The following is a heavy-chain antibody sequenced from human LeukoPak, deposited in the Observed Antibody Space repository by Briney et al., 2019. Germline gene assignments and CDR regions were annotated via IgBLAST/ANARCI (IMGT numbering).Heavy chain of an antibody. Sequence: GGSLRLSCAASGFTFSSYAMSWVRQAPGEGLEWVSAISGSGGSTYYADSVKGRFTISRDNSKNTLYLQMNSLRAEDTAVYYCAKDQMDGYYDSSGYYYGYWGQGTLVTVSS. CDR2: ISGSGGST. V-gene: IGHV3-23*01. J-gene: IGHJ4*02. CDR3: AKDQMDGYYDSSGYYYGY. D-gene: IGHD3-22*01. CDR1: GFTFSSYA.